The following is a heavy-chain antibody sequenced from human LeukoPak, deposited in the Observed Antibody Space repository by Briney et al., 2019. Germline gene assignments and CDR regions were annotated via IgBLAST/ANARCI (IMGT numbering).Heavy chain of an antibody. V-gene: IGHV3-53*01. CDR1: GLIVSSNY. J-gene: IGHJ4*02. Sequence: PGGSLRLSRAASGLIVSSNYMSWVRQAPGKGLEWVSVIYSGGSTYYADSVKGRFTISRDNSKNTVYLQMNSLRAEDTAVYHCARYSYDSSGYPYYFDYWGQGTLVTVSS. CDR3: ARYSYDSSGYPYYFDY. CDR2: IYSGGST. D-gene: IGHD3-22*01.